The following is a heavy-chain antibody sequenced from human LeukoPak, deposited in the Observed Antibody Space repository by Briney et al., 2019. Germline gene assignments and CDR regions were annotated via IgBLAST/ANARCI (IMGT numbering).Heavy chain of an antibody. J-gene: IGHJ4*02. Sequence: GGSLRLSCTASGFTFRSYGMHWVRQAPGKGLEWLAFIQSDGGNKYYADSVKGRFTISRDNSKNTLYLQMNSLRAEDTAVYYCAIYYDILTNPPFDYWGQGTLVTVSS. V-gene: IGHV3-30*02. CDR2: IQSDGGNK. CDR1: GFTFRSYG. CDR3: AIYYDILTNPPFDY. D-gene: IGHD3-9*01.